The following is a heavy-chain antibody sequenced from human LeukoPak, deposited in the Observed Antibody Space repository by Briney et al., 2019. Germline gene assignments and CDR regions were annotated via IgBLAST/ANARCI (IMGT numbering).Heavy chain of an antibody. V-gene: IGHV5-51*01. CDR2: IYPGDSDT. Sequence: GESLKISCKGSGYSFTSYWIGWVRQMPGKGLEWMGIIYPGDSDTRYSPSFQGQVTISADKSISTAYLQWNSLKASDTAMYYCATNYYGSSGFYLSLHYWGQGTLVTVSS. CDR3: ATNYYGSSGFYLSLHY. J-gene: IGHJ4*02. CDR1: GYSFTSYW. D-gene: IGHD3-22*01.